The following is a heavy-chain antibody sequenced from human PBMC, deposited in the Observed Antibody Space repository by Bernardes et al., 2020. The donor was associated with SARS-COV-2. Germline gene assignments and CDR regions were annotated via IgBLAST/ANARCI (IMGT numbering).Heavy chain of an antibody. Sequence: ASVKVSCKASGYTFTTYGIAWVRQAPGQGLEWMGWITVYNGVTDYAQRFQGRVTVTTDTSTSTAYMELSSLRSEDTAVYYCARGRSRITMIVVAQYYFDYWGQGTLVTVSS. CDR1: GYTFTTYG. CDR2: ITVYNGVT. J-gene: IGHJ4*02. CDR3: ARGRSRITMIVVAQYYFDY. V-gene: IGHV1-18*04. D-gene: IGHD3-22*01.